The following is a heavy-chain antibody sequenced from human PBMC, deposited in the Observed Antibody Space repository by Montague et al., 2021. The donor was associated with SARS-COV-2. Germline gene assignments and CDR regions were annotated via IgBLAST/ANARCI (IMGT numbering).Heavy chain of an antibody. CDR3: ARVPYSSSGFFYYYYGIDV. D-gene: IGHD6-6*01. CDR1: GGSISSYY. J-gene: IGHJ6*02. Sequence: SETRSLTCTVSGGSISSYYWSWIRQPPGKGLEWIGHIYYSGSTNYNPSLKSRVTISVDTSKNQFSLKLSSVTAADTAVYYCARVPYSSSGFFYYYYGIDVWGPGTTVTVSS. V-gene: IGHV4-59*13. CDR2: IYYSGST.